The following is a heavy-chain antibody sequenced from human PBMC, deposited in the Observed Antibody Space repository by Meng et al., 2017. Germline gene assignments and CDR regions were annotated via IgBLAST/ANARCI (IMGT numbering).Heavy chain of an antibody. Sequence: GGSLRLSCAASGFTFSSYAMHWVRQAPGKGLEWVAVISYDGSNKYYADSVKGRFTISRDNSKNTLYLQMNSLRAEDTAVYYCARDCHTVVVTAILGYWGQGTLVTVSS. CDR1: GFTFSSYA. CDR2: ISYDGSNK. J-gene: IGHJ4*02. CDR3: ARDCHTVVVTAILGY. D-gene: IGHD2-21*02. V-gene: IGHV3-30*04.